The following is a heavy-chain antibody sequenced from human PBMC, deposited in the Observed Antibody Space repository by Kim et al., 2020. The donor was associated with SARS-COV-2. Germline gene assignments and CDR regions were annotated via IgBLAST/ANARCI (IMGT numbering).Heavy chain of an antibody. V-gene: IGHV3-30*04. D-gene: IGHD1-26*01. CDR3: ARDRTGSWCFDY. Sequence: GGSLRLSCAASGFTLSSHVMHWVRQAPGQGLEWVAVITNDGSRKNYADSVKGRFTISRDNSKSTVYLQMDSLRADDTAVYYCARDRTGSWCFDYCGQGAL. CDR1: GFTLSSHV. CDR2: ITNDGSRK. J-gene: IGHJ4*02.